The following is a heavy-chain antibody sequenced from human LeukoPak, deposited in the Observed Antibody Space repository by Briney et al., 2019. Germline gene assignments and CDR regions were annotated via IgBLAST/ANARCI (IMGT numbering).Heavy chain of an antibody. J-gene: IGHJ6*02. CDR2: IYHSGST. Sequence: SQTLSLTCAVSGGSISIGGYSWSWIRQPPGKGLEWIGYIYHSGSTYYNPSLKSRVTISVDRSKNQFSLKLSSVTAADTAVYYCARLTPLDFMDVWGQGTTVTVSS. CDR3: ARLTPLDFMDV. V-gene: IGHV4-30-2*01. CDR1: GGSISIGGYS.